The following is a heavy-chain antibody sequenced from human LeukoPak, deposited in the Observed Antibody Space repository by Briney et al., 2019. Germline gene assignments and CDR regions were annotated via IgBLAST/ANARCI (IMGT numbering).Heavy chain of an antibody. CDR2: ISSSSRNT. D-gene: IGHD3-3*01. J-gene: IGHJ4*02. CDR3: ARGGTFGVDISDY. V-gene: IGHV3-21*01. Sequence: GGSLRLSCAVSGFTFSTYSMTWVRQAPGKGLEGVSSISSSSRNTYYTDSVKGRFTISRDDAKNSLYLQMSSLRAEDTAVYYCARGGTFGVDISDYWGQGTLVTVSS. CDR1: GFTFSTYS.